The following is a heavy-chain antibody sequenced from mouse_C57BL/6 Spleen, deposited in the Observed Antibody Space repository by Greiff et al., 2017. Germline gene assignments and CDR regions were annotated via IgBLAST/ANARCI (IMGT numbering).Heavy chain of an antibody. CDR1: GYTFTDYE. CDR2: IDPETGGT. V-gene: IGHV1-15*01. D-gene: IGHD3-2*02. J-gene: IGHJ2*01. CDR3: TRRKTAQAHFDY. Sequence: QVQLQQSGAELVRPGASVTLSCKASGYTFTDYEMHWVKQTPVHGLEWIGAIDPETGGTAYNQKFKGKAILTADKSSSTAYMERRSLTSEDSAVYYCTRRKTAQAHFDYWGQGTTLTVSS.